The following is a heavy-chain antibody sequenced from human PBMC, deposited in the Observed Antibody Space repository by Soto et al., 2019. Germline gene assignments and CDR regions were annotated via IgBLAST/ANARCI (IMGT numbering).Heavy chain of an antibody. CDR3: ARVVVGPTNWFDP. CDR1: GGSFNAYY. V-gene: IGHV4-34*01. D-gene: IGHD2-21*01. Sequence: ASESLSLTCAVYGGSFNAYYWSWIRQPPGRGLEWIGEINHSGNPNYNSTLKGRVTISVDTPKNQFSLNLTSVTAADTAVYYCARVVVGPTNWFDPWGQGALVTVSS. CDR2: INHSGNP. J-gene: IGHJ5*02.